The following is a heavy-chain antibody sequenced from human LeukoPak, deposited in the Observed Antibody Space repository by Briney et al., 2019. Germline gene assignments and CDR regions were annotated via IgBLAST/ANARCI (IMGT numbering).Heavy chain of an antibody. CDR1: GYIFTDYY. J-gene: IGHJ4*02. V-gene: IGHV1-2*02. D-gene: IGHD5-24*01. Sequence: ASVKVSCKASGYIFTDYYMHWVRQAPGQGLEWVGWINPNSGGTNSAQKFQGRVTMTRDTSINTAYMELSILKSDDSAVYYCARVLPDGFFPLEYWGQGTLVTVSS. CDR3: ARVLPDGFFPLEY. CDR2: INPNSGGT.